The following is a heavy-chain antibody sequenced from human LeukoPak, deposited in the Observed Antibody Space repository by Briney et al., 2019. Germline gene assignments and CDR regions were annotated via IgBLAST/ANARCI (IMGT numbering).Heavy chain of an antibody. J-gene: IGHJ6*02. CDR2: IKTDETTT. D-gene: IGHD3-10*01. Sequence: GGSLRLSCAASGFMFGDYWMHWVRQAPGKGLVWVARIKTDETTTVYADSVEGRFTMSRDNAKNTLYLQMNSLRAEDTAVYYCARDRRTMADMFYYGMNVWGQGTTVTVSS. V-gene: IGHV3-74*01. CDR1: GFMFGDYW. CDR3: ARDRRTMADMFYYGMNV.